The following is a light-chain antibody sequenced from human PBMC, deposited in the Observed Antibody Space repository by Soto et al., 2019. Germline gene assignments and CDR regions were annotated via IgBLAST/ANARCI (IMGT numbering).Light chain of an antibody. CDR3: QQYNSYSWT. CDR1: QSISSW. J-gene: IGKJ1*01. V-gene: IGKV1-5*01. CDR2: DAS. Sequence: DIQMTQSPSTLSASVGDRVTITCRASQSISSWLAWYQQKPGKAPKLLIYDASSLESGVPSRFSGSGSGTAGTLTISTLQPDDFATYYCQQYNSYSWTFGQGTKVEIK.